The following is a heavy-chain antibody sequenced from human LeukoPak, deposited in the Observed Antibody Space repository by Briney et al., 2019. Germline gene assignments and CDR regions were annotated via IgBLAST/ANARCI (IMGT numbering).Heavy chain of an antibody. CDR1: GFTFSDYY. V-gene: IGHV3-11*04. CDR3: ARVTGRNYDFWSGREYYYYYYMDV. J-gene: IGHJ6*03. D-gene: IGHD3-3*01. CDR2: ISSSGSTI. Sequence: GGSLRLSCAASGFTFSDYYMSWIRQAPGKGLEWVSYISSSGSTIYYADSVKGRFTISRDNAKNSLYLQMNSLRAEDTAVYYCARVTGRNYDFWSGREYYYYYYMDVWGKGTTVTVSS.